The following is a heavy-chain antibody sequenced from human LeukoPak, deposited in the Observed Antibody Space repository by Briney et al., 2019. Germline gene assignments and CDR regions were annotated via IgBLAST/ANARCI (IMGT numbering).Heavy chain of an antibody. CDR2: INSDGSST. CDR1: GFTFSSYW. J-gene: IGHJ4*02. CDR3: ARARGSARFDY. V-gene: IGHV3-74*01. D-gene: IGHD1-26*01. Sequence: GGSLRLSCAASGFTFSSYWMHWVRQAPGKGLVWVSLINSDGSSTIYADSVKGRFTISRDNAKNTLYLQMNSLRAEDTAVYYCARARGSARFDYWGQGTLVTVSS.